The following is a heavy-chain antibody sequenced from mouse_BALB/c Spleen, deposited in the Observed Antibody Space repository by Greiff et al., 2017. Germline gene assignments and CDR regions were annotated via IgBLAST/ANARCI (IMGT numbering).Heavy chain of an antibody. V-gene: IGHV14-4*02. CDR2: IDPENGDT. Sequence: VQLQQSGAELVRSGASVKLPCTASGFNIKDYYMHWVKQRPEQGLEWIGWIDPENGDTEYAPKFQGKATMTADTSSNTAYLQLSSLTSEDTAVYYCNAWGGNYFPFDYWGQGTTLTVSS. CDR3: NAWGGNYFPFDY. J-gene: IGHJ2*01. CDR1: GFNIKDYY. D-gene: IGHD2-1*01.